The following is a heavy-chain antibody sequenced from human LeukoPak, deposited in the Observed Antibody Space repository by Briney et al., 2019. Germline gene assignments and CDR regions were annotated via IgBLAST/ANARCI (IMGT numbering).Heavy chain of an antibody. CDR1: GYTFTGYY. Sequence: ASVKVSCKASGYTFTGYYMHWVRQAPGQGLEWMGWINPNSGGTNYAQKFQGRVTMTRDTSITTAYMELNRLRSDDTAVYYCARDPGYSPFDYWGQGTLVTVSS. CDR2: INPNSGGT. V-gene: IGHV1-2*02. D-gene: IGHD2-15*01. CDR3: ARDPGYSPFDY. J-gene: IGHJ4*02.